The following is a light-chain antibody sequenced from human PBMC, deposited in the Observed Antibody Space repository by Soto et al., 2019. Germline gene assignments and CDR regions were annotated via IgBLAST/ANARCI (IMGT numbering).Light chain of an antibody. Sequence: QSVLTQPPSASGTPGQRVTISCSGSSSNIGSNYVYWYQQLPVTAPKLLIYRNNQRPSGVPDRFSGSKSGTSASLAISGLQSEDEADYYCAAWDDSLSGYVIGTGTKLTVL. V-gene: IGLV1-47*01. CDR3: AAWDDSLSGYV. CDR1: SSNIGSNY. CDR2: RNN. J-gene: IGLJ1*01.